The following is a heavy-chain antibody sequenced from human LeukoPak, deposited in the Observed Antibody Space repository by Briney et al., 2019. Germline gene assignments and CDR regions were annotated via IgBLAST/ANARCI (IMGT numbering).Heavy chain of an antibody. D-gene: IGHD3-10*01. CDR2: VNHSGST. Sequence: SETLSLTCAVYGGSFSGDYWSWIRQPPGKGLEWIGDVNHSGSTNYNPSLKSRVTMSEDTSKNQFSLKLSSVTAADTAVYYCARGLCGSGGCNYNYYGMDVWGQGTTVTVSS. CDR1: GGSFSGDY. CDR3: ARGLCGSGGCNYNYYGMDV. J-gene: IGHJ6*02. V-gene: IGHV4-34*01.